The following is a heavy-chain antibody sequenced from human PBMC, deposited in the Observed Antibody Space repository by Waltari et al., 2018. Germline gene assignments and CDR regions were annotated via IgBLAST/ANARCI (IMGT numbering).Heavy chain of an antibody. Sequence: QEQLQQWGAGLLKPSETLSLTCAVYGGSFSDYYWTWIRQPPGKGLEWMGEVNHSGRTNYSPSHESRVTLTVDTSNKHFSMKLSSVTAADTAVYYCARGRIARNYGMDVWGQGTTVTVSS. CDR3: ARGRIARNYGMDV. CDR1: GGSFSDYY. J-gene: IGHJ6*02. CDR2: VNHSGRT. V-gene: IGHV4-34*01. D-gene: IGHD6-13*01.